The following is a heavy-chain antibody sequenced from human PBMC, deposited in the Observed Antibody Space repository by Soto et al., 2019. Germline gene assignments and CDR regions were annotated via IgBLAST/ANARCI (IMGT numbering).Heavy chain of an antibody. CDR2: IYTSGST. CDR3: ARNRRNYYGSGSYYTGFDY. J-gene: IGHJ4*02. Sequence: PSETLSLTCTVSGGSISSYYWSWIRQPAGKGLEWIGRIYTSGSTNYNPSLKSRVTMSVDTSKNQFSLKLSSVTAADTAVYYCARNRRNYYGSGSYYTGFDYWGQGTLVTVSS. V-gene: IGHV4-4*07. CDR1: GGSISSYY. D-gene: IGHD3-10*01.